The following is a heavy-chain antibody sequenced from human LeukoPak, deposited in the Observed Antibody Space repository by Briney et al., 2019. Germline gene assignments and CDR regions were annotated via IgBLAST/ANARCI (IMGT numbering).Heavy chain of an antibody. CDR2: IDAGNGRT. J-gene: IGHJ4*02. CDR1: QYSFSDYA. D-gene: IGHD3-16*01. CDR3: ARGLGDSEDSYFDY. Sequence: GASVKVSCKASQYSFSDYAIHWVRQAPGQRLEWMGWIDAGNGRTKYSQSFQGRLTITRDTSASTAYMELSSLRSEDTAVYYCARGLGDSEDSYFDYWGQGTLVTVSS. V-gene: IGHV1-3*01.